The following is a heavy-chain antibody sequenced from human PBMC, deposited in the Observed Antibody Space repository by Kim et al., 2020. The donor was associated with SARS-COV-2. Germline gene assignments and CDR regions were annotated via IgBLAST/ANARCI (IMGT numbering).Heavy chain of an antibody. Sequence: GGSLRLSCAASGFTFDDYGMSWVRQARGKGLEWVSGINWNGGSTGYADSVKGRFTISRDNAKNSLYLQMNSLRAEDTALYHCARNRDGAVACTVLDYWGQGTLVTVSS. J-gene: IGHJ4*02. D-gene: IGHD6-19*01. V-gene: IGHV3-20*01. CDR3: ARNRDGAVACTVLDY. CDR1: GFTFDDYG. CDR2: INWNGGST.